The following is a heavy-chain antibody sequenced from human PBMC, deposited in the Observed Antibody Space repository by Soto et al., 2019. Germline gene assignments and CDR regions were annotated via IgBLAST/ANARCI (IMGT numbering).Heavy chain of an antibody. J-gene: IGHJ6*02. CDR1: GGTFSSYA. D-gene: IGHD6-19*01. V-gene: IGHV1-69*13. CDR2: IIPIFGTA. Sequence: ASVKVSCKASGGTFSSYAISWVRQAPGQGLEWMGGIIPIFGTANYAQKFQGRVTITADESTSTAYMELSSLGSEDTAVYYCARGVEDSSGWYPGHYYYYGMDVWGQGTTVTVSS. CDR3: ARGVEDSSGWYPGHYYYYGMDV.